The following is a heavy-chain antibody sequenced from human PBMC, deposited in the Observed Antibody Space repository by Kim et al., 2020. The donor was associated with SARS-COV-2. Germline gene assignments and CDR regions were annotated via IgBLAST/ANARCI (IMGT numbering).Heavy chain of an antibody. Sequence: ASVKVSCKASGYRLTDFDINWVRQAPGQGLEWMGWMNPYTGDTGYFDNFQGRVAMTRDTSINSAYLEMTSLTSGDTAIYYCARSGAGGGVYFDYWGQGSLVIVSS. V-gene: IGHV1-8*02. J-gene: IGHJ4*02. CDR3: ARSGAGGGVYFDY. CDR2: MNPYTGDT. D-gene: IGHD3-16*01. CDR1: GYRLTDFD.